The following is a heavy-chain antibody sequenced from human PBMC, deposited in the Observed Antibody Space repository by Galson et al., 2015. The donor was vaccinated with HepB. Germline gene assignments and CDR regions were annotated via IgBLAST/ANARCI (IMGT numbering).Heavy chain of an antibody. J-gene: IGHJ4*02. Sequence: SVKVSCKASGFTFTSSAMQWVRQARGQRLEWIGWIVVGSGNTNYAQKFQERVTITRDMSTSTAYMELSSLRSEDTAVYYCAASDVYCSSTSCYIFHHPIDYWGQGTLVTVSS. CDR3: AASDVYCSSTSCYIFHHPIDY. D-gene: IGHD2-2*02. V-gene: IGHV1-58*02. CDR2: IVVGSGNT. CDR1: GFTFTSSA.